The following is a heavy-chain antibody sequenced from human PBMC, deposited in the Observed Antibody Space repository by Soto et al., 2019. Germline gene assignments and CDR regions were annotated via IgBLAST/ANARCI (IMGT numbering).Heavy chain of an antibody. J-gene: IGHJ6*02. CDR3: ARARGSIAAAGKPDYYYYGMDV. D-gene: IGHD6-13*01. V-gene: IGHV4-31*03. CDR1: GGSISSGGYY. CDR2: IYYSGST. Sequence: QVQLQESGPGLVKPSQTLSLTCTVSGGSISSGGYYWSWIRQHPGKGLEWIGYIYYSGSTYYNPSLKSRVTISVDTSKNQFSLKLSSVTAADTAVYYCARARGSIAAAGKPDYYYYGMDVWGQGTTVTVSS.